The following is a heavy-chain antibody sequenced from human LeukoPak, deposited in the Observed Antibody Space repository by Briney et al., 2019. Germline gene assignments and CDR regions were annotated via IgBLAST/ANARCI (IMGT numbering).Heavy chain of an antibody. CDR2: ISGSGSYT. Sequence: GGSLRLSCAASGFTFSTYAMNWVRQAPGKGLEWVSVISGSGSYTYYPDSVKGRFTIYSDNPKNTLYLQMNSLRADDTAVYYCAKEGAGSSNRYFQHWGQGTLVTVSS. J-gene: IGHJ1*01. CDR1: GFTFSTYA. V-gene: IGHV3-23*01. D-gene: IGHD2-15*01. CDR3: AKEGAGSSNRYFQH.